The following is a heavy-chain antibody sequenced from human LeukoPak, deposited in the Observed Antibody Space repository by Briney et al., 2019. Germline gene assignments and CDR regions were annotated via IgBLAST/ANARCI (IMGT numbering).Heavy chain of an antibody. V-gene: IGHV1-24*01. CDR1: GGTFSSYA. J-gene: IGHJ4*02. Sequence: ASVKVSCKASGGTFSSYAISWVRQAPGKGLEWMGGFDPEDGETIYAQKFQGRVTMTEDTSTDTAYTELSSLRSEDTAVYYCATVYCGGDCYFDYWGQGTLVTVSS. CDR3: ATVYCGGDCYFDY. CDR2: FDPEDGET. D-gene: IGHD2-21*02.